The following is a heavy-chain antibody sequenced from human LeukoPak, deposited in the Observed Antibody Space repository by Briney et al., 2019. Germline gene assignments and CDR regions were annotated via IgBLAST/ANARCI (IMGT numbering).Heavy chain of an antibody. V-gene: IGHV4-61*02. CDR3: ARGGYYDILTGYYTPNS. D-gene: IGHD3-9*01. Sequence: SETLSLTCTVSGGSISSGSYYWSWIRQPAGKGLEWIGRIYTSGSTNYNPSLKSRVTISVDTSKNQFSLKLSSVTAADTAVYYCARGGYYDILTGYYTPNSWGQGTLVTVSS. CDR2: IYTSGST. CDR1: GGSISSGSYY. J-gene: IGHJ4*02.